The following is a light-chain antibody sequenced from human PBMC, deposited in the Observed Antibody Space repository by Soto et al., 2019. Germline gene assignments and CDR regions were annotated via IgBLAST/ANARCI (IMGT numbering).Light chain of an antibody. Sequence: DIQMTQSPSTLSASVGDRVTIPCRASQSISNWLAWYQQKPGKAPKLLIYDASSLESGVSSRFSGSGSGTEFTLTISNLQPDDFATYYCQQYNTYSWTFGQGTKVDIK. CDR1: QSISNW. CDR2: DAS. J-gene: IGKJ1*01. V-gene: IGKV1-5*01. CDR3: QQYNTYSWT.